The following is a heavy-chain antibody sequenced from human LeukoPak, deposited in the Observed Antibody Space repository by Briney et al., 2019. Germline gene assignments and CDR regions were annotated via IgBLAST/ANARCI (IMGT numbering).Heavy chain of an antibody. V-gene: IGHV3-33*01. D-gene: IGHD1-26*01. CDR2: IWYDGSNK. J-gene: IGHJ4*02. CDR3: ARDLSGSYYSSLDY. CDR1: GFTFSSYG. Sequence: PGGSLRLSCAASGFTFSSYGMHWVRQAPGKGLEWVAVIWYDGSNKYYADSVKGRFTTSRDNSKNTLYLQMNSLRAEDTAVYYCARDLSGSYYSSLDYWGQGTLVTVSS.